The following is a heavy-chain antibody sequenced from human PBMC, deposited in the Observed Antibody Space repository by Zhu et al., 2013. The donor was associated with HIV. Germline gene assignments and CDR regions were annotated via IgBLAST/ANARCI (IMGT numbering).Heavy chain of an antibody. CDR3: VRVAVAGEIDF. D-gene: IGHD6-19*01. CDR2: VYYSGIT. V-gene: IGHV4-61*01. CDR1: GGSVSSGSYY. Sequence: QVQLQESGPGLVKPSETLSLTCTVSGGSVSSGSYYWTWIRQSPGKGLEWIGNVYYSGITNYNPSLKSRVTISIDTSKNQFSLKLRSVTAADTAVYFCVRVAVAGEIDFWGREPWSPSPQ. J-gene: IGHJ4*02.